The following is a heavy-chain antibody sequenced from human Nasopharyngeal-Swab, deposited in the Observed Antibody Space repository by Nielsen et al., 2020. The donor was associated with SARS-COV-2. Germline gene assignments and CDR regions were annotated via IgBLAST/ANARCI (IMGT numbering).Heavy chain of an antibody. CDR3: ARDDNVLRYFDWLPAYYYYGMDV. CDR1: GYTFTGYY. D-gene: IGHD3-9*01. V-gene: IGHV1-2*06. Sequence: ASVKVSCKASGYTFTGYYMHWVRQAPGQGLEWMGRINPNSGGTNYAQKFQGRVTMTRDTSISTAYMGLSRLRSDDTAVYYCARDDNVLRYFDWLPAYYYYGMDVWGQGTTVTVSS. CDR2: INPNSGGT. J-gene: IGHJ6*02.